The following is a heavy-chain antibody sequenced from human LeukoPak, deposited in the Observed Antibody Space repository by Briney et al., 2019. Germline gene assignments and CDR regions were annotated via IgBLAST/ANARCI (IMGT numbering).Heavy chain of an antibody. CDR1: GGSISSYC. CDR2: IYYSGST. CDR3: ARDRSYYDSSGYYSDAFDI. Sequence: LETLSLTCTVSGGSISSYCWSWIRQPPGKGLEWIGYIYYSGSTNYNPSLKSRVTISVDTSKNQFSLKLSSVTAADTAVYYCARDRSYYDSSGYYSDAFDIWGQGTMVTVSS. D-gene: IGHD3-22*01. V-gene: IGHV4-59*01. J-gene: IGHJ3*02.